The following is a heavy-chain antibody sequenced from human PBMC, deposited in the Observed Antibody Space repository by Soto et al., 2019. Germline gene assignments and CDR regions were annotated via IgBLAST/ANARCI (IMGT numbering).Heavy chain of an antibody. CDR1: SDSISSYY. V-gene: IGHV4-59*01. CDR2: ISYSGST. D-gene: IGHD6-13*01. Sequence: PSETLSLTCTVSSDSISSYYWSWIRQPPGKRLEWIGYISYSGSTDYNPSLKSRVTISGDTSKNQFSLKVSSVTAADTAVYYGARGTSWQLPFDYWGQGTLVTVSS. CDR3: ARGTSWQLPFDY. J-gene: IGHJ4*02.